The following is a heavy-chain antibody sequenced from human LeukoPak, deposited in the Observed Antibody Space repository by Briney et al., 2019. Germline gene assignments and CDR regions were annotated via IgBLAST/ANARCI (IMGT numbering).Heavy chain of an antibody. J-gene: IGHJ6*03. CDR3: ARGDRYSGSYFRSCYMDV. D-gene: IGHD1-26*01. Sequence: KPSETLSLTCAVYGGSFSGYYWSWIRQSPGKGLEWFGEINHSGSTNYNPSLKSRVTISVDTSKNQFSLKLSSVTAADTAVYYCARGDRYSGSYFRSCYMDVWGKGTTVTVSS. CDR2: INHSGST. V-gene: IGHV4-34*01. CDR1: GGSFSGYY.